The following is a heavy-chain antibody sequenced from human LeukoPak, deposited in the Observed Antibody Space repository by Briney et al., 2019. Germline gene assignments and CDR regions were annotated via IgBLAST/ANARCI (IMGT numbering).Heavy chain of an antibody. Sequence: GASVKVSCKASGYTFTSYDINWVRQATGQGLEWMGWMNSNSGNTGYAQKFQGRVTMTRNTSISTAYMELSSLRSEDTAVYYCARGLRRDGYNLVYWGQGTLVTVSS. D-gene: IGHD5-24*01. CDR2: MNSNSGNT. J-gene: IGHJ4*02. CDR1: GYTFTSYD. CDR3: ARGLRRDGYNLVY. V-gene: IGHV1-8*01.